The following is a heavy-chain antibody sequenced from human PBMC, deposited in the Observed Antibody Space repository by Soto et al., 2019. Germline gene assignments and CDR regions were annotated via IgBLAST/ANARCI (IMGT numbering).Heavy chain of an antibody. D-gene: IGHD2-2*03. Sequence: SETLSLTCTVSGDSITSYYWSWIRQPPGKALEWIGYIYYSGSTDNNPSLKSRVTISLDPAKKQFSLKLKSVTAADTAVYYCARDLGIGSGTFDAWGQGTMVTVSS. CDR2: IYYSGST. CDR1: GDSITSYY. V-gene: IGHV4-59*01. J-gene: IGHJ3*01. CDR3: ARDLGIGSGTFDA.